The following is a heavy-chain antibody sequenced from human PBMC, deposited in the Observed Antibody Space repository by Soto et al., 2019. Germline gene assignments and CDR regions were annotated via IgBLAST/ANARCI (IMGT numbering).Heavy chain of an antibody. J-gene: IGHJ5*02. CDR2: IYDSGSG. CDR1: GYYTRSGDN. Sequence: SGTRSRTWAVSGYYTRSGDNWCLIRQPPEKGRGCIGSIYDSGSGYYNPSLKSRVTISVDTSKNQFSRKLSSVTAADSGVYYFASVYDGNWCDPWGQGTLVTVSS. V-gene: IGHV4-38-2*01. D-gene: IGHD3-22*01. CDR3: ASVYDGNWCDP.